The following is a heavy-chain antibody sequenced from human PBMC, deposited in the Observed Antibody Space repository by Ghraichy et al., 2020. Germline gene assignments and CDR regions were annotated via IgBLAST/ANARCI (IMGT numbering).Heavy chain of an antibody. CDR3: ARVPSGYLPASMDV. J-gene: IGHJ6*03. CDR1: GFTVSSNY. CDR2: IYSGGST. Sequence: GGSLRLSCAASGFTVSSNYMSWVRQAPGKGLEWVSVIYSGGSTYYADSVKGRFTISRDNSKNTLYLQMNSLRAEDTAVYYCARVPSGYLPASMDVWGKGTTVTVSS. D-gene: IGHD3-22*01. V-gene: IGHV3-53*01.